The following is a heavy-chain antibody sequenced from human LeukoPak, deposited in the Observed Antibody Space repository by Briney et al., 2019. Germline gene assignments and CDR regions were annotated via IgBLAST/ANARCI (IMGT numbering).Heavy chain of an antibody. Sequence: SETLSLTCIVSGDSVSGYYWSWIRQPPGKGLEWIGEINHSGSTYYNPSLKSRVTISVDTSKNQFSLKLSSVTAADTAVYYCARQSFAPFQVGPETPIESWGQGTLVTVSS. CDR3: ARQSFAPFQVGPETPIES. D-gene: IGHD1-26*01. V-gene: IGHV4-34*01. CDR2: INHSGST. J-gene: IGHJ4*02. CDR1: GDSVSGYY.